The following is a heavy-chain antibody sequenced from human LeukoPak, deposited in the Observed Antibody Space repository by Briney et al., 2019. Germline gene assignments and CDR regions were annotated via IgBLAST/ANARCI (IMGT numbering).Heavy chain of an antibody. CDR3: ATLAAATNAFDY. Sequence: GSLRLSCAASGFTFTSYGTHWVRQAPGKGLEWVAFIRYDGSNKYYADSVKGRFTISRDNSKNTLYLQMNSLRAEDTAVYYCATLAAATNAFDYWGQGTLVTVSS. D-gene: IGHD6-13*01. CDR1: GFTFTSYG. J-gene: IGHJ4*02. V-gene: IGHV3-30*02. CDR2: IRYDGSNK.